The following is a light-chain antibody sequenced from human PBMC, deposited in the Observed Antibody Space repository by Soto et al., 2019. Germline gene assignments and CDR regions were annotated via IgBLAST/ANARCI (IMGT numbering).Light chain of an antibody. J-gene: IGKJ2*01. CDR3: QQYGSSPPYT. CDR2: GSS. Sequence: EIVLTQSPGTLSLSPGERATLSCRASQSVSSSYLAWYQQQPGQAPRLLIYGSSSRATGIPDRFSGSGSGTDFTLTISRLEPEDFAVYYCQQYGSSPPYTFVQGTKLEIK. V-gene: IGKV3-20*01. CDR1: QSVSSSY.